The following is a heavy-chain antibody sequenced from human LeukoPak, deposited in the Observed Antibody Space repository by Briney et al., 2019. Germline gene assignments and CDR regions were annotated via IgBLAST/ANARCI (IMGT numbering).Heavy chain of an antibody. CDR3: ANHNWNDVIDN. D-gene: IGHD1-20*01. J-gene: IGHJ4*02. CDR1: GFTFSSHA. Sequence: GGSLRLSCAASGFTFSSHAMSWVRQALGKGLEWVSAISGSGTNTYYTDSVKGRFTISRDNAKNTLYLQMKRLTADDTAIYYCANHNWNDVIDNWGQGTLVTVSS. V-gene: IGHV3-23*01. CDR2: ISGSGTNT.